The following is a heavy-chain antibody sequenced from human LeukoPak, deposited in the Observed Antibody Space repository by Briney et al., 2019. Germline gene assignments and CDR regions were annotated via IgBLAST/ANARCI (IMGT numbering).Heavy chain of an antibody. D-gene: IGHD3-22*01. Sequence: GGSLRLSCAASGFTFSNYWMHWVRQAPGKGLVWVSRINSDGINTSYADSVKGRFTISRDNAKNTLNLQMNSLRAEDTAVYYCARGDSSGYYYGNWFDPWGQGTLVTVSS. J-gene: IGHJ5*02. CDR3: ARGDSSGYYYGNWFDP. V-gene: IGHV3-74*01. CDR2: INSDGINT. CDR1: GFTFSNYW.